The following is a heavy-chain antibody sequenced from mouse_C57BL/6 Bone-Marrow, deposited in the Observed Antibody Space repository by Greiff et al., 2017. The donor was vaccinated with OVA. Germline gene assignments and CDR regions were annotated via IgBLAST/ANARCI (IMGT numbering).Heavy chain of an antibody. Sequence: VQLQQSGAELVKPGASVKLSCTASGFNIQDYYMPWVKQRTEQGLAWIGRIDPAAGETTYAPKFQGTATIPADTSSNTAYLQLSSLTSEDTAVYYCASSGRDYFDYWGQGTTRTVSS. CDR2: IDPAAGET. CDR3: ASSGRDYFDY. J-gene: IGHJ2*01. D-gene: IGHD1-1*01. V-gene: IGHV14-2*01. CDR1: GFNIQDYY.